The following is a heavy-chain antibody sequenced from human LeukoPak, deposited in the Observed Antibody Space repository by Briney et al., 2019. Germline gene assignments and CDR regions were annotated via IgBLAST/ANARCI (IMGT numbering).Heavy chain of an antibody. V-gene: IGHV3-21*06. CDR1: GFTFSNYN. CDR2: ISSGGNYI. Sequence: GSLRLSCAASGFTFSNYNMNWVRQAPGKGLEWVSSISSGGNYIYYADSVKGRFTISRDNAKNSLYLQMNSLRADDAAVYYCARDLRLWGQGTLVTVSS. CDR3: ARDLRL. J-gene: IGHJ4*02.